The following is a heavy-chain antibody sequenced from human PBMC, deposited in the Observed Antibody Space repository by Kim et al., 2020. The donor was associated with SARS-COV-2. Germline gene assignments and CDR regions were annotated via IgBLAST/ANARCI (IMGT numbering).Heavy chain of an antibody. CDR2: ISAYNGNT. J-gene: IGHJ5*02. Sequence: ASVKVSCKASGYTFTSYGISWVRQAPGQGLEWMGWISAYNGNTNYAQKLQGRVTMTTDTSTSTAYMELRSLRSDDTAVYYCARDLGYSGYDSNWFDPWGQGTLVTVSS. V-gene: IGHV1-18*01. D-gene: IGHD5-12*01. CDR1: GYTFTSYG. CDR3: ARDLGYSGYDSNWFDP.